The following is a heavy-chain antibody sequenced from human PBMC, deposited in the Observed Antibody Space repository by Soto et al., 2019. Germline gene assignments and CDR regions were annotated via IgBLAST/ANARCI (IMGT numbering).Heavy chain of an antibody. CDR1: GGSISSINDY. CDR3: AGDPGSGSYYGWFDP. CDR2: IYYSGSS. V-gene: IGHV4-39*02. Sequence: SETLSLTCTVSGGSISSINDYWGWIRQPPGKGLEWIGSIYYSGSSYYNPSLKSRVTISVDTSKNQFSLKLNSVTAADTAVYYCAGDPGSGSYYGWFDPWGQGTLVTVSS. J-gene: IGHJ5*02. D-gene: IGHD3-10*01.